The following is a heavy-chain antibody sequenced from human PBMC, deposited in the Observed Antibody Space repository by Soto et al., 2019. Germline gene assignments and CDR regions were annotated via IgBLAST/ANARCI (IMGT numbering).Heavy chain of an antibody. CDR1: GGSFSGYY. CDR2: INHSGST. CDR3: ARAHRLYSSSWYLDY. D-gene: IGHD6-13*01. J-gene: IGHJ4*02. V-gene: IGHV4-34*01. Sequence: SETLSLTCAVYGGSFSGYYWSWIRQPPGKGLEWIGEINHSGSTNYNPSLKSRVTISVDTSKNQFSLKLSSVTAADTAVYYCARAHRLYSSSWYLDYWGQGALVTVSS.